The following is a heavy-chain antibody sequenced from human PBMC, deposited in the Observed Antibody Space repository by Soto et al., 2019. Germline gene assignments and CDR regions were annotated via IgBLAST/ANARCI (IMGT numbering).Heavy chain of an antibody. D-gene: IGHD2-15*01. CDR2: ISSNGGST. Sequence: EVQLVESGGGLVQPGGSLRLSCAASGFTFSSYAMHWVRQAPGKGLEYVSAISSNGGSTYYANSVKGRFTISRDNSKNTLYLQMGSLRAEDMAVYYCARGIAGSVYGMDAWGQGTTVTVSS. CDR1: GFTFSSYA. J-gene: IGHJ6*02. V-gene: IGHV3-64*01. CDR3: ARGIAGSVYGMDA.